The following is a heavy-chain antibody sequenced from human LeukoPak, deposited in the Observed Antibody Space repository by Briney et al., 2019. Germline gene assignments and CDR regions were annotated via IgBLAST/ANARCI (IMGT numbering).Heavy chain of an antibody. CDR1: GGSISSSSYY. CDR3: ARHSVVAIPYYFDY. CDR2: IYYSGST. D-gene: IGHD2-21*01. Sequence: SETLSLTCTVSGGSISSSSYYWGWIRQPPGKGLEWIGSIYYSGSTYYNPSLKSRITISVDTSKNQFSLRLTSVTAADTAVYYCARHSVVAIPYYFDYWAREPWSPSPQ. V-gene: IGHV4-39*01. J-gene: IGHJ4*02.